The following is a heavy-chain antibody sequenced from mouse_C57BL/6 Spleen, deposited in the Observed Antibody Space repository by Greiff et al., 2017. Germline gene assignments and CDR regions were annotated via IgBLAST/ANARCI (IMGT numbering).Heavy chain of an antibody. Sequence: EVQLQQSGAELVRPGASVKLSCTASGFNIKDDYMHWVKQRPEQGLEWIGWIDPENGDTEYASKFQGKATITADTSSNTAYLQLSSLTSEDTAVYYCTPLLRSVAGFAYWGQGTLVTVSA. CDR1: GFNIKDDY. CDR2: IDPENGDT. J-gene: IGHJ3*01. D-gene: IGHD1-1*01. CDR3: TPLLRSVAGFAY. V-gene: IGHV14-4*01.